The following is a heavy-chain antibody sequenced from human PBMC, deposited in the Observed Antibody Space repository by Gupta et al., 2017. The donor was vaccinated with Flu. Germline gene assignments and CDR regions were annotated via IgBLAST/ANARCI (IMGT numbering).Heavy chain of an antibody. CDR2: ISWKSVRM. D-gene: IGHD3-16*01. CDR3: VKDMGEDGDY. J-gene: IGHJ4*02. Sequence: EVQLVESGGDLVQPGRSLRLSCAASGFTFDDYAMHWVRQGPGKGLEWVSGISWKSVRMDYADSVKGRFTISRDNAKSSLYLQMNSLRTEDTAVYYCVKDMGEDGDYWGQGTLVTVSS. CDR1: GFTFDDYA. V-gene: IGHV3-9*01.